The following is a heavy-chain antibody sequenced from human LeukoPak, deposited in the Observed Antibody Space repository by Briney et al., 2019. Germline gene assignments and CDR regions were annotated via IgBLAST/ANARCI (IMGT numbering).Heavy chain of an antibody. CDR3: ARSAARLRYYYAMDV. CDR1: GFTVSSNY. CDR2: IYSGGST. D-gene: IGHD6-6*01. J-gene: IGHJ6*02. V-gene: IGHV3-66*01. Sequence: GGSLRLSCAASGFTVSSNYMSWVRQAPGKGLEWVSVIYSGGSTYYADSVKGRFTISRENSKNTLYLQMNSLRAEDTAVYYCARSAARLRYYYAMDVWGQGTTVTVCS.